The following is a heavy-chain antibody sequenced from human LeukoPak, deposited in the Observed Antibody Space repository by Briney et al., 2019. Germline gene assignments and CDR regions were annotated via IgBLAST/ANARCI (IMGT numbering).Heavy chain of an antibody. CDR2: ISYDGSNK. CDR3: ARDLWAWMVRGELDY. CDR1: GFTFSSYG. Sequence: GRSLRLSCAASGFTFSSYGMHWVRQAPGKGLEWVAVISYDGSNKYYADSVKGRFTISRDNSKNTLYLQMNSLRAEDTAVYYCARDLWAWMVRGELDYWGQGTLVTVSS. J-gene: IGHJ4*02. V-gene: IGHV3-30*03. D-gene: IGHD3-10*01.